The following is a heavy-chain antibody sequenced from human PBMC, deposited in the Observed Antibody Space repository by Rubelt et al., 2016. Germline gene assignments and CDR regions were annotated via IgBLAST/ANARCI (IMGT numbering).Heavy chain of an antibody. D-gene: IGHD1-26*01. CDR3: ANYVNSGSRTFDY. J-gene: IGHJ4*02. CDR1: EFTVRSNY. CDR2: IYVGGTT. V-gene: IGHV3-66*01. Sequence: VQLVQSGGGLVQPGGSLRLSCAVSEFTVRSNYLRWVRQAPGKGLEWLSVIYVGGTTYYADSVPGSITISRDNSKNTLYLQINSLRAEDTAVDYCANYVNSGSRTFDYWGQGTLVTVSS.